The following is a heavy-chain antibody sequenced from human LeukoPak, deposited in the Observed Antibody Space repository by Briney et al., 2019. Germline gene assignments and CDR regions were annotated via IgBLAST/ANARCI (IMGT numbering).Heavy chain of an antibody. J-gene: IGHJ4*02. CDR1: GFTLSTYY. Sequence: KAGGSLTLSCTASGFTLSTYYMNWVRQPPGKGLEWVSFIACSSSYIYYTYSKKRRFTLSRDNDKNSLFMQMNSLRAEDAAVYYCACGFSSSPYFDYWGQGTLVTVSS. CDR2: IACSSSYI. CDR3: ACGFSSSPYFDY. V-gene: IGHV3-21*01. D-gene: IGHD6-6*01.